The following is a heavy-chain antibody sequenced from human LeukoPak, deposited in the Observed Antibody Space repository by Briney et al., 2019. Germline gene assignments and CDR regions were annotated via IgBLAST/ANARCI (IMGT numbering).Heavy chain of an antibody. CDR2: ISANDGNT. V-gene: IGHV1-18*01. CDR3: ARESHVTREDY. D-gene: IGHD3-10*01. CDR1: GYTFTSYG. J-gene: IGHJ4*02. Sequence: ASVKVSCKASGYTFTSYGISGVRQAPGQGLEWMGWISANDGNTDYPQKLQGRVTMTTDTSTSTAYMELRSLRSDDTAVYYCARESHVTREDYWGQGTLVTVSS.